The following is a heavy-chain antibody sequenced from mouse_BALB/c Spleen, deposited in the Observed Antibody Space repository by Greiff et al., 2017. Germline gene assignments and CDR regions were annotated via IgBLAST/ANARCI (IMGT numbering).Heavy chain of an antibody. Sequence: VQLKQSGAELVKPGASVKLSCTASGFNIKDTYMHWVKQRPEQGLEWIGRIDPANGNTKYDPKFQGKATITADTSSNTAYLQLSSLTSEDTAVYYCARYSSYDYAMDYWGQGTSVTVSS. D-gene: IGHD1-1*01. CDR3: ARYSSYDYAMDY. CDR1: GFNIKDTY. V-gene: IGHV14-3*02. CDR2: IDPANGNT. J-gene: IGHJ4*01.